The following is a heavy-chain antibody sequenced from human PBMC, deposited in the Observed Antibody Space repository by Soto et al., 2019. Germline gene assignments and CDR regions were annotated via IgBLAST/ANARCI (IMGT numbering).Heavy chain of an antibody. CDR1: GFTFTSSA. V-gene: IGHV1-58*01. D-gene: IGHD3-9*01. Sequence: GASVKVSCKASGFTFTSSAVQWVRQARGQRLEWIGWIVVGSGNTNCAQKFQERVTITRDMSTSTAYMELSSLRSEDTAVYYCAALHYDILTGTGYYGMDVWGQGTTVTVSS. CDR3: AALHYDILTGTGYYGMDV. CDR2: IVVGSGNT. J-gene: IGHJ6*02.